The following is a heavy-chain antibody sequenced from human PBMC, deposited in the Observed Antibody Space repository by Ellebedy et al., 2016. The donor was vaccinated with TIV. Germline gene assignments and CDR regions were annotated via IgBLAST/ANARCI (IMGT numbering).Heavy chain of an antibody. V-gene: IGHV1-18*01. CDR2: ISAYNGNT. CDR1: GYTFTSYG. D-gene: IGHD5-12*01. Sequence: ASVKVSCKASGYTFTSYGISWVRQAPGQGLEWMGWISAYNGNTNYAQKLQGRVTMTTDTSTSTAYMELRSLRSDDTAVYYCARDWDIVATIGKEFDYWGQGTLVTVSS. J-gene: IGHJ4*02. CDR3: ARDWDIVATIGKEFDY.